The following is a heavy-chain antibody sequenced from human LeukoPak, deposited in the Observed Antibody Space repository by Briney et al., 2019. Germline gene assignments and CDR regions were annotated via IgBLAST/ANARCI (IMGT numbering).Heavy chain of an antibody. CDR3: ARDRVGTTFDY. J-gene: IGHJ4*02. CDR2: ITSGSSYI. CDR1: GFTFSSHS. V-gene: IGHV3-21*01. Sequence: GGSLRLSCAASGFTFSSHSMNWVRQAPGKGLEWVSSITSGSSYIHYADSVKGRFTISRDNAKNSLYLQMNSLRAEDTAVYYCARDRVGTTFDYWGQGTLVTVSS. D-gene: IGHD1-26*01.